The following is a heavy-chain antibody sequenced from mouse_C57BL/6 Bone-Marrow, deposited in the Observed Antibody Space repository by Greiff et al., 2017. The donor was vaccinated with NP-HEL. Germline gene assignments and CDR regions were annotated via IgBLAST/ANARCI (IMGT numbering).Heavy chain of an antibody. CDR3: ASPYYSNLFAY. Sequence: VQLQQSGAELAKPGASVKLSCKASGYTFTSYWLHWVNQRPGQGLEWIGYINPSSGYTKYNQKFKDKATLTADKSSSTAYMQLSSLTYEDSAVYYCASPYYSNLFAYWGQGTLVTVSA. CDR1: GYTFTSYW. CDR2: INPSSGYT. V-gene: IGHV1-7*01. D-gene: IGHD2-5*01. J-gene: IGHJ3*01.